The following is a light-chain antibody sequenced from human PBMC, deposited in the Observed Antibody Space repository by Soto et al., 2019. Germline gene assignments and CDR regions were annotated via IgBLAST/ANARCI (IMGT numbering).Light chain of an antibody. V-gene: IGKV3-15*01. CDR2: GAS. J-gene: IGKJ1*01. CDR1: QSISDK. Sequence: EIVMTQSPVTLSVSPGERATLSCRASQSISDKSAWYQQKPGQAPRLLMFGASTRATGIPARFSGSGSGTDFTLTITGLQSEDFAVYYCQQYNNWPRKFGQGTKVDIK. CDR3: QQYNNWPRK.